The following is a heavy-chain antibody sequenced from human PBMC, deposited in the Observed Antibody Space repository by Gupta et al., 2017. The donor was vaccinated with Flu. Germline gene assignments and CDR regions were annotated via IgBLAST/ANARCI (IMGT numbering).Heavy chain of an antibody. D-gene: IGHD3-16*01. V-gene: IGHV3-48*03. Sequence: GRFTISRNNAKNALYLQMNSLRAEDTAVYYCARSLGDYRFIEPWGQGTLVTVSS. J-gene: IGHJ5*02. CDR3: ARSLGDYRFIEP.